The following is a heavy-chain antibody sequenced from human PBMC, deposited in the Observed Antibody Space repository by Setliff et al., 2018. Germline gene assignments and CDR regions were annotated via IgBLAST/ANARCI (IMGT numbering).Heavy chain of an antibody. J-gene: IGHJ5*02. V-gene: IGHV3-7*01. CDR1: GFTFSTYE. CDR3: ARPSLWFGEFSNWFDP. Sequence: GGSLRLSCAASGFTFSTYEMSWVRQAPGKGLEWVANIKQDGSEKYYVDSVKGRFTISRDNAKNSLYLQMNSLRAEDTAVYYCARPSLWFGEFSNWFDPWGQGTLVTVSS. CDR2: IKQDGSEK. D-gene: IGHD3-10*01.